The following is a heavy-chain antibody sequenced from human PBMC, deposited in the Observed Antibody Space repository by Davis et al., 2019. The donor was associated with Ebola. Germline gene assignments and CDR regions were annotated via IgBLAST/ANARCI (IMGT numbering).Heavy chain of an antibody. CDR2: IIPIFGTA. CDR3: AIGWELHVYYGMDV. J-gene: IGHJ6*04. CDR1: GGTFRSYA. D-gene: IGHD1-26*01. Sequence: SVKVSCKASGGTFRSYAISWVRQAPGQGLDWMGGIIPIFGTANYAQKFQGRVTITADESTSTVYMELRSLRSEDTAVYYCAIGWELHVYYGMDVWGKGTTVTVSS. V-gene: IGHV1-69*13.